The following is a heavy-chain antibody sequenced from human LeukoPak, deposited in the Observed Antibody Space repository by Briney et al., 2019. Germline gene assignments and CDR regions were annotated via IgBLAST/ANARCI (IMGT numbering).Heavy chain of an antibody. CDR2: IDPSDSYT. J-gene: IGHJ2*01. CDR1: GYRFTGYW. CDR3: ARHRGYCSSTSCYTYWYFDL. D-gene: IGHD2-2*02. Sequence: GESLEISCKGSGYRFTGYWIRWVRQMPGKGLEWMRRIDPSDSYTNYSPSFQGHVTISADKSISTAYLQWSSLKASDTAMYYCARHRGYCSSTSCYTYWYFDLWGRGTLVTASS. V-gene: IGHV5-10-1*01.